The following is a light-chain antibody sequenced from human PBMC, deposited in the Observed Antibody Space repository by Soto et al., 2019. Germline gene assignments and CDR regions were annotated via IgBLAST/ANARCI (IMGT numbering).Light chain of an antibody. CDR1: QSIGSW. CDR2: KAS. Sequence: DIQMTQSPSTLSASVGDRVTITCRASQSIGSWLAWYQQKPGKAPKLLIYKASSLESGVPSRFSGSGSWTEFTLTISSLQPDDFATYYCQQYNSYPSFGGGTKVEIK. V-gene: IGKV1-5*03. J-gene: IGKJ4*01. CDR3: QQYNSYPS.